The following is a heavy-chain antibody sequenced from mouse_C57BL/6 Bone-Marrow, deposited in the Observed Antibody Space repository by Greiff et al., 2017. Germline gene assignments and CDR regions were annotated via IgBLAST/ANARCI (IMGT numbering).Heavy chain of an antibody. D-gene: IGHD2-1*01. CDR3: AYGNYVGFAY. CDR2: IDPSDSYT. V-gene: IGHV1-50*01. Sequence: VKLQQPGAELVKPGASVTLSCKASGYTFTSYWMQWVKQRPGQGLEWIGEIDPSDSYTNYNQKSKGKATLTVDTSSSTAYMQLSSLTSEDSAVYYCAYGNYVGFAYWGQGTLVTVSA. CDR1: GYTFTSYW. J-gene: IGHJ3*01.